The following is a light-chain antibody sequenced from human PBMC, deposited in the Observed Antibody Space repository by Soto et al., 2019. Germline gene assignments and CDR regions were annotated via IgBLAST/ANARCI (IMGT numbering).Light chain of an antibody. Sequence: EIVWTQSPGTLALSPGGRATLSCRASQSVSRSYLRWYQQKPGQAPRLLMYGASIRAAGVPDRFSGSGSGTELTLTISRLEPEDFTVYYCHHYETFGKGTTVDI. CDR2: GAS. J-gene: IGKJ1*01. V-gene: IGKV3-20*01. CDR1: QSVSRSY. CDR3: HHYET.